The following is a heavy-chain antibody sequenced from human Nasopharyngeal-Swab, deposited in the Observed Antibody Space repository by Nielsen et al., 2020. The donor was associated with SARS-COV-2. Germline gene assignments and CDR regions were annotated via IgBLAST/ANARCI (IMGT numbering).Heavy chain of an antibody. D-gene: IGHD5-18*01. V-gene: IGHV4-61*06. J-gene: IGHJ6*02. Sequence: WIRQPPGKGLEWIGYIYYSGSTNYNPSLKSRVTISVDRSKNQFSLKLSSVTAADTAVYYCARGVDTAMVKDYYGMDVWGQGTTVTVSS. CDR3: ARGVDTAMVKDYYGMDV. CDR2: IYYSGST.